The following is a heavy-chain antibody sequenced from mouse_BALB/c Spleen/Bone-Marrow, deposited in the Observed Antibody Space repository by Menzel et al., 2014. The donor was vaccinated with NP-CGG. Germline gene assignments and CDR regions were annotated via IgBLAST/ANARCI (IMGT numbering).Heavy chain of an antibody. CDR3: ARDHYGYYTMDY. CDR2: ISSGGSYT. Sequence: EVMLVESGGGLVKPGGSLKLSCAASGFPFSSYAMSWVRQSPEKRLEWVAEISSGGSYTYYPDTVTGQFTISRDNAKNTLYLEMSSLRSEDTAMYYCARDHYGYYTMDYWGQGTSVTVSS. J-gene: IGHJ4*01. CDR1: GFPFSSYA. D-gene: IGHD1-2*01. V-gene: IGHV5-9-4*01.